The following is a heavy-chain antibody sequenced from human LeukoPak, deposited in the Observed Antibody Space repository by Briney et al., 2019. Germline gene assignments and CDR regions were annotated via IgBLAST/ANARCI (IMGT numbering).Heavy chain of an antibody. V-gene: IGHV3-23*01. J-gene: IGHJ4*02. CDR2: ISGSGGST. CDR3: AKIPSSGYYYYFDY. CDR1: GFTFSSYG. D-gene: IGHD3-22*01. Sequence: GGSLRLSCAASGFTFSSYGMSWVRQAPGKGLEWVSAISGSGGSTYYADSVKGRFTISRDNSKNTLYLQMDSLRAEDTAVYYCAKIPSSGYYYYFDYWGQGTLVTVSS.